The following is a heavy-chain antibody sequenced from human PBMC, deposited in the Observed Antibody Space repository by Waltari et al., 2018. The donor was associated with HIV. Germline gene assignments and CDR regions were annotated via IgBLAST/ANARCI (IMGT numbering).Heavy chain of an antibody. J-gene: IGHJ4*02. CDR2: ISWNSGSI. V-gene: IGHV3-9*01. CDR1: GFTFDDYA. D-gene: IGHD3-3*01. CDR3: AKDPADTIPLTRGFDY. Sequence: EVQLVESGGGLVQPGRSLRLSCAASGFTFDDYAMHWVRQAPGKGLEWVSGISWNSGSIGYADSVKGRFTISRDNAKNSLYLQMNSLRAEDTALYYCAKDPADTIPLTRGFDYWGQGTLVTVSS.